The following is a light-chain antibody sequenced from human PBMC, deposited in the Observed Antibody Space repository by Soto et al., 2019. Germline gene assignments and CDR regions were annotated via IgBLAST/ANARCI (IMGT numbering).Light chain of an antibody. J-gene: IGKJ1*01. Sequence: DIQMTQSPSALSASVGDRVTITCRASQSISSWLAWYQQKPGKAPRLLIYDASYLERGVPSRFSGSGSGTEFTLTISDLQPNDLATSDCQQYNNLWTFAPGTKVEF. CDR1: QSISSW. CDR3: QQYNNLWT. CDR2: DAS. V-gene: IGKV1-5*01.